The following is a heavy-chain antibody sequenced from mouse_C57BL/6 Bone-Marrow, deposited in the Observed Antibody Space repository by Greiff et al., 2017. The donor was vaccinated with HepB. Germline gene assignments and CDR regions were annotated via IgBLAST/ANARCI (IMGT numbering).Heavy chain of an antibody. CDR1: GYTFTSYW. Sequence: QVQLQQPGAELVKPGASVKLSCKASGYTFTSYWIHWVKQRPGQGLEWIGMIHPNSGSTNYNEKFKSKATMTVDKSYTKTYMQLSSLTSEDSAVYYCASATFFAYWGQGTRVTVSA. D-gene: IGHD6-1*01. J-gene: IGHJ3*01. CDR3: ASATFFAY. V-gene: IGHV1-64*01. CDR2: IHPNSGST.